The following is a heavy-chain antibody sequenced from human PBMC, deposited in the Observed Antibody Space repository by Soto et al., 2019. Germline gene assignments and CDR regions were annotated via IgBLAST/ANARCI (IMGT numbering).Heavy chain of an antibody. CDR1: GMIVSINY. V-gene: IGHV3-53*02. Sequence: EVQLVETGGGLIQPGGSLTLSCAASGMIVSINYISWVRQAPGKGLEWVAIIYSGGATHYAGSVKGRFTISRDSTRNTVSLQMNALRVDDTARYYCARVAFGGQFGDLSDFDPWGQGTLVTVSS. CDR3: ARVAFGGQFGDLSDFDP. D-gene: IGHD3-10*01. J-gene: IGHJ5*02. CDR2: IYSGGAT.